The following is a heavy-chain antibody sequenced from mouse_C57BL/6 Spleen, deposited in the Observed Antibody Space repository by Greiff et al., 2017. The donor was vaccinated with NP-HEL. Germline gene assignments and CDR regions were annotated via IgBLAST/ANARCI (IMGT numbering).Heavy chain of an antibody. V-gene: IGHV1-26*01. Sequence: EVQLQQSGPELVKPGASVKISCKASGYTFTDYYMHWVKQSHGKSLEWIGDINPNNGGTRYNQKFKGKATLTVDKSSSTAYMELRSLTSEDSAVYYCARDNYDFYYFDYWGQGTTLTVSS. D-gene: IGHD2-4*01. CDR1: GYTFTDYY. J-gene: IGHJ2*01. CDR3: ARDNYDFYYFDY. CDR2: INPNNGGT.